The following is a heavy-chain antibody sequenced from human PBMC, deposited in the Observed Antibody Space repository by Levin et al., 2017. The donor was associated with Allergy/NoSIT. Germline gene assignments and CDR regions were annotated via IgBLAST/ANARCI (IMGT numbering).Heavy chain of an antibody. J-gene: IGHJ5*02. CDR1: GASVNRSSYY. D-gene: IGHD3-10*01. CDR3: ASSGFWFDP. V-gene: IGHV4-39*07. CDR2: IYYSGST. Sequence: SQTLSLTCTVSGASVNRSSYYWGWIRQPPGKGLEWIGNIYYSGSTYYNPSLQSRVTISMETSKNQFSLKLNSVTAADMAVYYCASSGFWFDPWGQGTLVTVSS.